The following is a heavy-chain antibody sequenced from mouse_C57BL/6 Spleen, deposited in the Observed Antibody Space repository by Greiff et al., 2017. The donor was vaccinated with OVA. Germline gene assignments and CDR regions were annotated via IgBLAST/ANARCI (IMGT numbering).Heavy chain of an antibody. Sequence: VKLQQSGAELVRPGASVTLSCKASGYTFTDYEMHWVKQTPVHGLEWIGAIDPETGGTAYNQKFKGKAILTADKSSSTAYMELRSLTSEDSAVYYCTIYYDYWFAYWGQGTLVTVSA. CDR3: TIYYDYWFAY. CDR2: IDPETGGT. V-gene: IGHV1-15*01. CDR1: GYTFTDYE. J-gene: IGHJ3*01. D-gene: IGHD2-4*01.